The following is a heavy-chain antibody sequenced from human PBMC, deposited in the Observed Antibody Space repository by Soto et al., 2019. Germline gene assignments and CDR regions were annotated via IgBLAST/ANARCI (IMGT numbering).Heavy chain of an antibody. CDR1: GFTFSSYG. D-gene: IGHD4-4*01. Sequence: HPGGSLRLSCAASGFTFSSYGMHWVRQAPGKGLEWVAVISYDGSNKYYADSVKGRFTISRDNSKNTLYLQMNSLRAEDTAVYYCARDVLNTVTTDLGGFYGMDVWGQGTTVTVSS. V-gene: IGHV3-30*03. CDR2: ISYDGSNK. J-gene: IGHJ6*02. CDR3: ARDVLNTVTTDLGGFYGMDV.